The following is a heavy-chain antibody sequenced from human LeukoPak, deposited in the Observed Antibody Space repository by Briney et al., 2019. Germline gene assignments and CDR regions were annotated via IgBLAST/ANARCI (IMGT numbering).Heavy chain of an antibody. CDR1: GESFDSFY. V-gene: IGHV4-34*01. CDR2: VNQSGGS. Sequence: SETLSLTCAVYGESFDSFYRNWVRQAPGKGLEWLGEVNQSGGSDYNPALESRVAISADASKRQFSLKLLSVTAADTAVYYCAVRLTTGRLGTATTWFDPWGQGTLVSVSS. CDR3: AVRLTTGRLGTATTWFDP. J-gene: IGHJ5*02. D-gene: IGHD1-1*01.